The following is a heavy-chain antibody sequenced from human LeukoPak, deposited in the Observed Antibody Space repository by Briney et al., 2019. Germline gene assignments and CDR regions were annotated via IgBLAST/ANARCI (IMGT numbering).Heavy chain of an antibody. D-gene: IGHD3-16*01. J-gene: IGHJ4*02. CDR3: AKEDRRGRHFDY. CDR2: ISWKSGSI. Sequence: GGSLRLSCAASGFTFDDYAMHWVRQAPGKGLECDSGISWKSGSIGYADSVKGRFTISRDNAKTSLYLQMNSMRAEDTALYYCAKEDRRGRHFDYWGQGTLVTVSS. CDR1: GFTFDDYA. V-gene: IGHV3-9*01.